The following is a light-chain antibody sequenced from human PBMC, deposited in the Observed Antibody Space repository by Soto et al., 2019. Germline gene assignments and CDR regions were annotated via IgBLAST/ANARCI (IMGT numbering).Light chain of an antibody. V-gene: IGLV6-57*04. CDR1: SGSIASTY. CDR3: QSYHINNQGV. J-gene: IGLJ3*02. CDR2: EDK. Sequence: NFMLTQPHSVSESPGKTVTISCTRSSGSIASTYVQWYQQRPGSVPTIVIYEDKQRPSGVPDRFSGSIDRSSNSASLTISGLKTEDEADYYCQSYHINNQGVFGGGTKLTVL.